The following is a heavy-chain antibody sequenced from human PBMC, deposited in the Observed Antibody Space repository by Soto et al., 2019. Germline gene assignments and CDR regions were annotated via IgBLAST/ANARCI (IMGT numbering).Heavy chain of an antibody. J-gene: IGHJ4*02. CDR2: IYSGGST. CDR3: ARSLYSYGSFDY. Sequence: PVGSQRLSYAASGCNVSSNYMSWVRQAPGKGLEWVSVIYSGGSTYYADSVKGRFTISRDNSKNTLYLQMNSLRAEDSAVYYCARSLYSYGSFDYWGQGTLVPVSS. D-gene: IGHD5-18*01. CDR1: GCNVSSNY. V-gene: IGHV3-53*01.